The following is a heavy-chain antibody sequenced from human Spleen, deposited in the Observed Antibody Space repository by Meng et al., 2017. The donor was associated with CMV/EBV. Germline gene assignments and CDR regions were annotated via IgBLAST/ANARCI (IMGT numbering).Heavy chain of an antibody. CDR2: ISTHNGNT. V-gene: IGHV1-18*01. CDR3: ARGRGYCSGGSCYRWFDP. CDR1: GYSFTTYG. J-gene: IGHJ5*02. Sequence: ASVKVSCKASGYSFTTYGISWVRQAPGQGPEWMGWISTHNGNTKYTQKVKGRVIMTTDTSTSTAYMELRSLRSDDTAVYYCARGRGYCSGGSCYRWFDPWGQGTLVTV. D-gene: IGHD2-15*01.